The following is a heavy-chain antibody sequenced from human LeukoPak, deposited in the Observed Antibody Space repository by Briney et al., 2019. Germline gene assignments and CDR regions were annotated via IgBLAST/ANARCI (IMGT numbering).Heavy chain of an antibody. CDR3: ARGRRSSGWYSFDY. CDR1: GGSISSYY. V-gene: IGHV4-59*12. CDR2: IYYSGST. D-gene: IGHD6-19*01. J-gene: IGHJ4*02. Sequence: PSETLSLTCTVSGGSISSYYWSWIRQPPGKGLEWIGYIYYSGSTNYNPSLKSRVTVSVDTSKNQFSLKLSSVTAAHTAVYYCARGRRSSGWYSFDYSGEGNPVTVSS.